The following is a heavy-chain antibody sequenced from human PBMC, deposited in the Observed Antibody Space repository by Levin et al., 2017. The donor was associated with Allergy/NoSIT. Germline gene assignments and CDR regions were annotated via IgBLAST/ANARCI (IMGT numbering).Heavy chain of an antibody. CDR2: IKEDGSQR. D-gene: IGHD1-20*01. V-gene: IGHV3-7*04. Sequence: GESLKISCAASGVTFTRSWMSWVRQAPGKGLEWVANIKEDGSQRYYVDSVNGRFTISRDNAKNSLYLQMNSLRAEDTAVYYCARDASAETITGPRFDYWGQGTLVTVSS. CDR1: GVTFTRSW. J-gene: IGHJ4*02. CDR3: ARDASAETITGPRFDY.